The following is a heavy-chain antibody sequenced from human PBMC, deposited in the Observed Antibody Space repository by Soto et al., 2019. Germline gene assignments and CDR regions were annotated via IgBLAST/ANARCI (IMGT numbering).Heavy chain of an antibody. CDR2: INPNSGGP. J-gene: IGHJ1*01. D-gene: IGHD2-2*01. CDR3: ARGPFQLHGAAEYFQH. Sequence: QVHLVHSGAEVKKPGASVKVSCKASGYTFTGYNMHWVRQAPGQRLEWMGWINPNSGGPNYAQKFQGRVNMTRDTSLSKAYMELSRLRSDDTAVYYCARGPFQLHGAAEYFQHWGQGTLVTVSS. V-gene: IGHV1-2*02. CDR1: GYTFTGYN.